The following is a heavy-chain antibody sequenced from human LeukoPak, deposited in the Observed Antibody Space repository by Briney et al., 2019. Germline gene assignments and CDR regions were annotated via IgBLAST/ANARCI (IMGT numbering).Heavy chain of an antibody. CDR3: ARENYFDY. CDR1: GGSFSSYC. V-gene: IGHV4-34*01. J-gene: IGHJ4*02. CDR2: INHSGST. Sequence: SETLSLTCAVYGGSFSSYCWTWIRQPPGKGLEWIGEINHSGSTNYNPSLKSRVTISVDTSKNQFSLKLSSVTAADTAVYYCARENYFDYWGQGTLVTVSS.